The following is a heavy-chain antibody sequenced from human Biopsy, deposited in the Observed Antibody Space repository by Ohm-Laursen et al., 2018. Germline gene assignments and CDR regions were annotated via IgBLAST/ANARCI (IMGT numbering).Heavy chain of an antibody. J-gene: IGHJ6*02. CDR2: IYYSVMT. CDR3: ARDSGILNYGNFKYYHYYGMDV. CDR1: GGSISTSTYF. Sequence: SQTLSLTCPVSGGSISTSTYFWGWIRQPPGKGLEWIGHIYYSVMTNYNPSLQSRVSISVDTSRNQVSLTLRSVTAADTAVYYCARDSGILNYGNFKYYHYYGMDVWGQGTKVTVSS. V-gene: IGHV4-61*01. D-gene: IGHD4-11*01.